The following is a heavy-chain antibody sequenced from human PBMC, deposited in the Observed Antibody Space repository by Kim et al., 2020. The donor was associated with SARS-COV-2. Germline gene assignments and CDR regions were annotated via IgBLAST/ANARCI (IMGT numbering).Heavy chain of an antibody. V-gene: IGHV3-30*18. J-gene: IGHJ6*02. CDR3: AKDLWVRGVYGMDV. Sequence: GGSLRLSCAASGFTFSSYGMHWVRQAPGKGLEWVAVISYDGSNKYYADSVKGRFTISRDNSKNTLYLQMNSLRAEDTAVYYCAKDLWVRGVYGMDVWGQGTTVTVSS. D-gene: IGHD3-10*01. CDR2: ISYDGSNK. CDR1: GFTFSSYG.